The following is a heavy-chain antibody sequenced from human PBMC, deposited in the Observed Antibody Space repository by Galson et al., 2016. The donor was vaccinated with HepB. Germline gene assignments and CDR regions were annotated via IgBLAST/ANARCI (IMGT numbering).Heavy chain of an antibody. CDR3: ARIFPYTNYVGSFDY. Sequence: ETLSLTCTVSGASISTSGHYGGWIRQPPGKGLEWIVSVSYSGTTYYNPSLKSRITTSVDTSKNQFSLKLRSVTAADTAVYYCARIFPYTNYVGSFDYWSQGTRVTVSS. D-gene: IGHD4-11*01. CDR1: GASISTSGHY. V-gene: IGHV4-39*01. J-gene: IGHJ4*02. CDR2: VSYSGTT.